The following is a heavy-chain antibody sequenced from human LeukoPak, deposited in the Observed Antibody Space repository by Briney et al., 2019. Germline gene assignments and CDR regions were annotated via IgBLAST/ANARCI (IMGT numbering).Heavy chain of an antibody. D-gene: IGHD5-24*01. Sequence: SETLSLTCTVSGGSISSYYWSWIRQPPGKGLEWIGYIYYSGSTNYNPSLKSRVTISVDTSKNQFSLKLSSVTAADTAVYYCAGEMATIPGAFDIWGQGTMVTVSS. V-gene: IGHV4-59*01. J-gene: IGHJ3*02. CDR3: AGEMATIPGAFDI. CDR2: IYYSGST. CDR1: GGSISSYY.